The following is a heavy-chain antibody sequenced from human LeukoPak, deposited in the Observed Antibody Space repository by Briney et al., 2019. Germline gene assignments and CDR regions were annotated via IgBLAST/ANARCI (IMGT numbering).Heavy chain of an antibody. V-gene: IGHV3-53*01. D-gene: IGHD3-10*01. Sequence: GGSLRLSCAASGFTFSSNYMSWVRQAPGKGLEWVSVIYSGGSTNYADPVKRRFTISRDNSKNTLYLQMNSLRAEDTAVYYCARAGGARRYFDYWGQGTLVTVSS. CDR1: GFTFSSNY. CDR2: IYSGGST. J-gene: IGHJ4*02. CDR3: ARAGGARRYFDY.